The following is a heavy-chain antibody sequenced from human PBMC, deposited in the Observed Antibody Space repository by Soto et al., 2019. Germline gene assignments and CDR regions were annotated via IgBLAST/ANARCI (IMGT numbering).Heavy chain of an antibody. CDR2: IYSSGSN. V-gene: IGHV4-4*07. J-gene: IGHJ5*02. CDR3: ARGYESGYTFGHDL. Sequence: QVQLHESGPGLVKPSATLSLTCTVSGDSISSTYWSWVRQPAGRGLEWIGRIYSSGSNNYNPSLDSRVTMSVDTSKNQCSLTFRSVTAADTAVYFCARGYESGYTFGHDLWGQGTLVTVSS. D-gene: IGHD3-3*01. CDR1: GDSISSTY.